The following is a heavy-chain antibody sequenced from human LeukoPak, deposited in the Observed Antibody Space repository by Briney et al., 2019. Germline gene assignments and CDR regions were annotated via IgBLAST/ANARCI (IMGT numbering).Heavy chain of an antibody. Sequence: PSETLSLTRAVYGGSFSGYYWSWIRQPPGKGLEWIGEINHSGSTNYNPSLKSRVTISVDTSKNQFSLKLSSVTAADTAVYYCARVLVGSRSGGQYNWFDPWGQGTLVTVSS. D-gene: IGHD6-13*01. CDR1: GGSFSGYY. J-gene: IGHJ5*02. CDR3: ARVLVGSRSGGQYNWFDP. V-gene: IGHV4-34*01. CDR2: INHSGST.